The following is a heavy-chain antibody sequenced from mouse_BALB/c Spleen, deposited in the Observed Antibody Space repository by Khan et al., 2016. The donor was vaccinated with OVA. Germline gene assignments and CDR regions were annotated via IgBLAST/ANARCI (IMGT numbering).Heavy chain of an antibody. Sequence: EVQLQESGPGLVKPSQSLSLTCTVTGYSITSAYAWNWFRQFPGNRLEWMGYINYSGSTSDTPSLKSRISITRDTSKNQFFLQLNSVTAEETGRFYCARGSGYWSQGTLVTVSA. V-gene: IGHV3-2*02. CDR1: GYSITSAYA. CDR2: INYSGST. CDR3: ARGSGY. J-gene: IGHJ3*02.